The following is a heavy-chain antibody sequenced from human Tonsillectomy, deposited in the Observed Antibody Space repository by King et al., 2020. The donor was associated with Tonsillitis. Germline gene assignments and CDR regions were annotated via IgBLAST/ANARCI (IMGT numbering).Heavy chain of an antibody. Sequence: QLVQSGAEVKKPGSSVKVSCKASGGTFSSYVINWVRQAPGQGLEWVGQIIPMFGTVKYAQSFQGRVTITADESTSTAYMELSSLRSDDTAVFYCATLGEGYNFDYWGQGTLVTVSS. CDR1: GGTFSSYV. J-gene: IGHJ4*02. CDR2: IIPMFGTV. V-gene: IGHV1-69*01. CDR3: ATLGEGYNFDY. D-gene: IGHD5-24*01.